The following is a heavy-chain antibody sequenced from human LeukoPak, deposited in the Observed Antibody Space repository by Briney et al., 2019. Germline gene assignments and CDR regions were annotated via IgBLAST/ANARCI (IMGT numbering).Heavy chain of an antibody. CDR3: AKLPESGSYFRFDY. CDR2: IYSSGST. J-gene: IGHJ4*02. CDR1: GFTVSSNY. V-gene: IGHV3-66*01. D-gene: IGHD1-26*01. Sequence: GGSLRLSCAASGFTVSSNYMSWVRQAPGKGPEWVSLIYSSGSTYYADSVKGRFTISRDNSKNTLYLQMNSLRAEDTAVYYCAKLPESGSYFRFDYWGQGTLVTVSS.